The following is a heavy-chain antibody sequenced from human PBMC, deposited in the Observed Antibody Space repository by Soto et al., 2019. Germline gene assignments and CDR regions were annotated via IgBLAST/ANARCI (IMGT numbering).Heavy chain of an antibody. CDR1: GDSISSGSSY. D-gene: IGHD1-26*01. J-gene: IGHJ4*02. V-gene: IGHV4-39*01. CDR3: ARHLGPTGPNY. CDR2: FYYSRDT. Sequence: SETLSLTCTVSGDSISSGSSYWGWVRQPPGKGLEWIGSFYYSRDTHYNPSLKSRATISVDTSKNQFSLKLSSVTAADRAVYYCARHLGPTGPNYWGQGILVTVSS.